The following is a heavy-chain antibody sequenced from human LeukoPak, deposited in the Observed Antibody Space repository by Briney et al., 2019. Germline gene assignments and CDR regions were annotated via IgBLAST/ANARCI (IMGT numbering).Heavy chain of an antibody. CDR2: INYSGST. CDR1: GGSISSYY. CDR3: ARSPRLGYCSGGSCLLPIHFDY. Sequence: PSETLSLTCTVSGGSISSYYWSWIRQPPGKGLEWIGEINYSGSTNYNPSLKSRVTISVDTSKNQFSLKLSSVTAADTAVYYCARSPRLGYCSGGSCLLPIHFDYWGQGTLVTVSS. D-gene: IGHD2-15*01. J-gene: IGHJ4*02. V-gene: IGHV4-34*01.